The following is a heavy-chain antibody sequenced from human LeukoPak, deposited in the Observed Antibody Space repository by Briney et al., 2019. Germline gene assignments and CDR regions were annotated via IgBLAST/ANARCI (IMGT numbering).Heavy chain of an antibody. V-gene: IGHV3-9*01. CDR2: ISWNSGSI. Sequence: GGSLRLSCAASGFTFDDYAMHWVRQAPGKGLEWVSGISWNSGSIGYADSVKGRFTISRDNAKNTLYLQMNSLRPEDTAVYYCAKVGYSSSSHYYYYMDVWGKGTTVTVSS. J-gene: IGHJ6*03. D-gene: IGHD6-6*01. CDR3: AKVGYSSSSHYYYYMDV. CDR1: GFTFDDYA.